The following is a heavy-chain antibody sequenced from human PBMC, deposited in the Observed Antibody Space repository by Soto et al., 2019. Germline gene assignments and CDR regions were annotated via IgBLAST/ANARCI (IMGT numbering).Heavy chain of an antibody. Sequence: QVQLVQSGAEVKKPGSSVKVSCKASGGSLSNYGISWVRHAPGQGLEWMGGIIPVIGTANYAQKLQGSVTITADESTSIVYMDVTSLRSEDTAVYYCARGDATKIVVTTYYAMDVWGQGTTVTVSS. CDR2: IIPVIGTA. CDR3: ARGDATKIVVTTYYAMDV. V-gene: IGHV1-69*12. CDR1: GGSLSNYG. J-gene: IGHJ6*02. D-gene: IGHD3-9*01.